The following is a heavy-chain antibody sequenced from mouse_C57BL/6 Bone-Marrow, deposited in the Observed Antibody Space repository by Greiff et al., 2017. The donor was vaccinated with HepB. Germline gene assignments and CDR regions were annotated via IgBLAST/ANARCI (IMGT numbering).Heavy chain of an antibody. V-gene: IGHV1-59*01. D-gene: IGHD1-1*01. CDR2: IDPSDSYT. CDR3: ARGATVVDY. Sequence: VQLQQPGAELVRPGPSVKLSCKASGYTFTSYWMHWVKQRPGQGLEWIGVIDPSDSYTNYNQKFKGKATLTVDTSSSTAYMQLSSLTSEDSAVYYCARGATVVDYWGQGTTLTVSS. CDR1: GYTFTSYW. J-gene: IGHJ2*01.